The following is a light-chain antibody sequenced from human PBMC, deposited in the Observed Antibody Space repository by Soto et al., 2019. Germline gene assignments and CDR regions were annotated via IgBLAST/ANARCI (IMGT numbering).Light chain of an antibody. J-gene: IGLJ2*01. CDR2: DVS. V-gene: IGLV2-14*01. Sequence: QSALTQPASVSGSPGQSITISCTGTSSDVGGYNYVSWYQQHPGKAPKLMIYDVSKRPSGVSNRFSGSKSGNTASLTISGLKAEDEPGYYCGSYTSSNTVVFGGGTKLPVL. CDR1: SSDVGGYNY. CDR3: GSYTSSNTVV.